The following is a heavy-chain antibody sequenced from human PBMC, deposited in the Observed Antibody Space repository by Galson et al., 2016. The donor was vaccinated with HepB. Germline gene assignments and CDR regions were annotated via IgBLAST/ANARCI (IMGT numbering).Heavy chain of an antibody. Sequence: SLRLSCAASGFAFSSHWMHWVRQDLGKGLVWVSRINSDGTISNYADSVKGRFTISRDNAKNTLYLQMNSLRAEDTAVYCCVRDHSVEATTAYNWFDPWGRGTLVTVSS. CDR1: GFAFSSHW. CDR3: VRDHSVEATTAYNWFDP. D-gene: IGHD1-26*01. CDR2: INSDGTIS. V-gene: IGHV3-74*01. J-gene: IGHJ5*02.